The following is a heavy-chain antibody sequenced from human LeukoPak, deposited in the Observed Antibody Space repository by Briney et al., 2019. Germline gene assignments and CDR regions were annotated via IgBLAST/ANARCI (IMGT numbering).Heavy chain of an antibody. CDR1: GGSISSYY. V-gene: IGHV4-4*07. J-gene: IGHJ4*02. Sequence: SETLSLTCSASGGSISSYYWSWVRQPAGKGLEWIGRIYSSGSTNYNPSLNSRVTMSVDTSNNQFSLRLTSVTAADTAVYYCARGTTAAAGIFDCWGQGTLVTVSS. CDR2: IYSSGST. CDR3: ARGTTAAAGIFDC. D-gene: IGHD6-13*01.